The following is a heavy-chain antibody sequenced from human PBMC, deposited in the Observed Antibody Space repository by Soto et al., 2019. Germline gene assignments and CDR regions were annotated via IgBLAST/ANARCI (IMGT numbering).Heavy chain of an antibody. J-gene: IGHJ6*02. CDR3: ARGAVTTFSRYYYYGMDV. CDR1: GFTFSSYW. V-gene: IGHV3-74*01. D-gene: IGHD4-4*01. CDR2: INSDGSST. Sequence: EVQLVESGGGLVQPGGSLRLSCAASGFTFSSYWMHWVRQAPGKGLVWVSRINSDGSSTSYADSVKGRFTIFRDNAKNTLYLQMNSLRAEDTAVYYCARGAVTTFSRYYYYGMDVWGQGTTVTVSS.